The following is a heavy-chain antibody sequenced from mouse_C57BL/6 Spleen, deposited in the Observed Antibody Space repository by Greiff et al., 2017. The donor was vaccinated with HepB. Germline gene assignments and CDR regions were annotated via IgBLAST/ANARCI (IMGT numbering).Heavy chain of an antibody. Sequence: VQLKESGPVLVKPGASVKMSCKASGYTFTDYYMNWVKQSHGKSLEWIGVINPYNGGTSYNQKFKGKATLTVDMSSSTAYMELNSLTSEDSAVYYCAREDYYGSSYYYAMDYWGQGTSVTVSS. CDR3: AREDYYGSSYYYAMDY. J-gene: IGHJ4*01. CDR2: INPYNGGT. CDR1: GYTFTDYY. V-gene: IGHV1-19*01. D-gene: IGHD1-1*01.